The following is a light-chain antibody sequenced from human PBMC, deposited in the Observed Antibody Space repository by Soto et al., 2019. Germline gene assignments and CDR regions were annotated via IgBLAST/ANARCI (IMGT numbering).Light chain of an antibody. V-gene: IGKV3-20*01. J-gene: IGKJ1*01. CDR1: QSVSSSY. CDR3: QPYGSSPRT. CDR2: GAS. Sequence: EIVLTQSPGTLSLSPGERATLSCRASQSVSSSYLAWYQQKPGQAPRLLIYGASSRATGIPARFSGSGSGTDFTLTISRLEPEDFAVYYCQPYGSSPRTFGQGTKVEIK.